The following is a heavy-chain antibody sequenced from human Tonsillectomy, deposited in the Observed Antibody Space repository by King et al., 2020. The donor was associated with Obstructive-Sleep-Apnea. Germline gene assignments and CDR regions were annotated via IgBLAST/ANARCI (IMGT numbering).Heavy chain of an antibody. CDR3: ARDFYTWGSHDS. CDR1: GLTFSSYW. V-gene: IGHV3-7*01. D-gene: IGHD3-16*01. J-gene: IGHJ4*02. Sequence: VQLVESGGGLVQPGGSLRLSCAVSGLTFSSYWMTWVRQPPGKGLEWGGNIKQDGREEYYADSVKGRFTISRDNAKNSLYLQMSSLRAEDTAVYYCARDFYTWGSHDSWGQGTLVTVSS. CDR2: IKQDGREE.